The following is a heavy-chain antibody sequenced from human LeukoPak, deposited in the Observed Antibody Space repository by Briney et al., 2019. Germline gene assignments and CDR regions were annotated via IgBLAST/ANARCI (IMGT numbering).Heavy chain of an antibody. CDR2: IYTSWSI. D-gene: IGHD6-13*01. CDR1: GGSMSSYY. CDR3: ARARQQLVLGWFDP. V-gene: IGHV4-4*09. Sequence: SETLSLTCTVSGGSMSSYYWSWIRQPPGKGLEWIGYIYTSWSINYNPSLKSRVTIILDTSKNQFSLKLSSVTAADTAVYCCARARQQLVLGWFDPWGQGTLVTVSS. J-gene: IGHJ5*02.